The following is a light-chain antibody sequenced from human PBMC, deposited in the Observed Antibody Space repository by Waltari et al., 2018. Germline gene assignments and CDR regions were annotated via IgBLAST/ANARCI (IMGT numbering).Light chain of an antibody. CDR2: RAS. CDR3: QQSDSTLNT. Sequence: TQMTQSPSVLSASVGDRVTFTCRASRTVRTYLNWYQQKPGKAPKLLIFRASNLHTGVPSRFSGSGSGTEFTLTISGVQPEDFATYFCQQSDSTLNTFGQGTNLEIK. J-gene: IGKJ2*01. CDR1: RTVRTY. V-gene: IGKV1-39*01.